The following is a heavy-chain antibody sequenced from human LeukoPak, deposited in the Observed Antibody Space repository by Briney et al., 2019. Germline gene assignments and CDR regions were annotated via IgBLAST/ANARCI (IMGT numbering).Heavy chain of an antibody. J-gene: IGHJ1*01. D-gene: IGHD3-22*01. CDR2: ISSSGSTI. CDR1: GFTFSSYS. Sequence: PGGSLRLSCAASGFTFSSYSMNWVRQAPGKGLEWVSYISSSGSTIYYADSVKGRFTISRDNAKNSLYLQMNSLRAEDTAVYYCAKRDYYDSSGFSPLFQHWGQGTLVTVSS. CDR3: AKRDYYDSSGFSPLFQH. V-gene: IGHV3-48*04.